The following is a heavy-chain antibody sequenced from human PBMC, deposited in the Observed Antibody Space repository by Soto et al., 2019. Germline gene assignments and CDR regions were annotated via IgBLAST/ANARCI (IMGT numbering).Heavy chain of an antibody. Sequence: SETLSLTCSVSGVSIISNSYYWGWIRQPPGKGLEWIGTIYYSGTTNYNPSLKSRVTISVDTSKNQFSLKLTSVTAADTAVYYCARDKITGLFDYWGQGTLVTVSS. CDR1: GVSIISNSYY. D-gene: IGHD2-8*02. V-gene: IGHV4-39*07. CDR3: ARDKITGLFDY. CDR2: IYYSGTT. J-gene: IGHJ4*02.